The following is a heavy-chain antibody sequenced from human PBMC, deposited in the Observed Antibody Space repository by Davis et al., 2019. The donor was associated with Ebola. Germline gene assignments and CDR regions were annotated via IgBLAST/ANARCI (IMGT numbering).Heavy chain of an antibody. Sequence: ASVKVSCKASGFILTNYAIHWVRQAPGQRLEWMGWVHGGNGNTKYSQRFQGRVTITTDTSASTVYLNLTSLRSDDTAVFYCAGASFGYNSGWYADYWGPGSLVTVSS. CDR2: VHGGNGNT. J-gene: IGHJ4*02. CDR3: AGASFGYNSGWYADY. CDR1: GFILTNYA. V-gene: IGHV1-3*01. D-gene: IGHD6-19*01.